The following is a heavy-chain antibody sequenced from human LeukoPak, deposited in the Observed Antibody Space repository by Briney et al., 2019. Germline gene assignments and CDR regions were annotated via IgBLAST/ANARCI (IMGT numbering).Heavy chain of an antibody. J-gene: IGHJ3*02. D-gene: IGHD3-22*01. CDR3: AKDAPYYYDSSGYGGAFDI. Sequence: GGSLRLSCAASGFTFSSYAMSWVRQAPGKGLEWVSAISGSGGSTYYADSVKGRFTISRDNSKNTLYLQINSLRAEDTAVYYCAKDAPYYYDSSGYGGAFDIWGQGTMVTVSS. CDR1: GFTFSSYA. CDR2: ISGSGGST. V-gene: IGHV3-23*01.